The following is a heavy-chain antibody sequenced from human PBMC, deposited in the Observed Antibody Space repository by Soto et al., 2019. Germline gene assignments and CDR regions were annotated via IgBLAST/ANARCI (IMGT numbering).Heavy chain of an antibody. CDR2: MSSTSGTI. Sequence: PGGSLRLSCEASGFVFSTYSMNWVRQAPGKGLEWISYMSSTSGTIYYADSVKGRFTIFRDNAKNSLFLQMNGLRDDDTAVYYCANQKIRFSVAGTLYGLGVWGQGTTVTVSS. V-gene: IGHV3-48*02. CDR3: ANQKIRFSVAGTLYGLGV. CDR1: GFVFSTYS. J-gene: IGHJ6*02. D-gene: IGHD6-19*01.